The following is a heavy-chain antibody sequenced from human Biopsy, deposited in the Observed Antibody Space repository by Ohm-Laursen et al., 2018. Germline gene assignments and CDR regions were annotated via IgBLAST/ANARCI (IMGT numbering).Heavy chain of an antibody. D-gene: IGHD3-9*01. Sequence: SVKVSCKAPGGTFSNYGVNWVRQAPGQGLEWLGGNIPILGTGNYAQKFQDRVTVAANTSTSTTTMELRSLRSDDTAVYYCATKLTGYFHHWGQGTLVIVSS. CDR1: GGTFSNYG. CDR2: NIPILGTG. V-gene: IGHV1-69*06. J-gene: IGHJ1*01. CDR3: ATKLTGYFHH.